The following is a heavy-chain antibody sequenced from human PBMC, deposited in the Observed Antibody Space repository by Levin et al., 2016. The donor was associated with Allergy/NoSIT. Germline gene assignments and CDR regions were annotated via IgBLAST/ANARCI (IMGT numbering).Heavy chain of an antibody. Sequence: PGKGLEWIGYIYYSGSTNYNPSLKSRVTISVDSSKTQFSLKLTSVTAADTAMYYCARAVHYYASGTFYDYYAMDVWGQGTTVTVSS. D-gene: IGHD3-10*01. CDR3: ARAVHYYASGTFYDYYAMDV. CDR2: IYYSGST. J-gene: IGHJ6*02. V-gene: IGHV4-59*13.